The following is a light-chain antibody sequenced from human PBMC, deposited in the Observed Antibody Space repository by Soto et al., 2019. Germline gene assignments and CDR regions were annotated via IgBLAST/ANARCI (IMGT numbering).Light chain of an antibody. CDR3: QQYETVPFT. Sequence: DIQMTQSPSSLSASVGERVTITCQASRGITDFLNWYQQKPGKAPKLLIFDASNLQPGVPSRFSGSGSGTDFNFTISSLQPEDIGRYFCQQYETVPFTFGPGTTVDFK. V-gene: IGKV1-33*01. CDR2: DAS. CDR1: RGITDF. J-gene: IGKJ3*01.